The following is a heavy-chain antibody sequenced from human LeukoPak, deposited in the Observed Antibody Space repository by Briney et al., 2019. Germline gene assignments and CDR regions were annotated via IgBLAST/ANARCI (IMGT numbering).Heavy chain of an antibody. CDR1: GGSISSSSYY. D-gene: IGHD4-17*01. Sequence: SETLSLTCTVSGGSISSSSYYWGWIRQPPGKELEWIGSIYYSGSTYYNPSLKSRVTISVDTSKNQFSLKLSSVTAADTAVYYCASTYGDYFIIDYWGQGTLVTVSS. J-gene: IGHJ4*02. V-gene: IGHV4-39*01. CDR3: ASTYGDYFIIDY. CDR2: IYYSGST.